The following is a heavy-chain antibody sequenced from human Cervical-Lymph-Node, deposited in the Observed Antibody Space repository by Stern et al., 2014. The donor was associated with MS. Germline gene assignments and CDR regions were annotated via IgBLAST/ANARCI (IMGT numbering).Heavy chain of an antibody. Sequence: QVQLVESGAEVKKPGASVKVSCKPSGYTFTSYPLHWVRQAPGQRPELMGWINVGNGNTKYSQKFQDRVSITWDTSTSTTYMELTSLISEDTAVYFCAKWSVGSGSSSWGQGTLVTVSS. V-gene: IGHV1-3*01. CDR3: AKWSVGSGSSS. D-gene: IGHD3-10*01. J-gene: IGHJ4*02. CDR2: INVGNGNT. CDR1: GYTFTSYP.